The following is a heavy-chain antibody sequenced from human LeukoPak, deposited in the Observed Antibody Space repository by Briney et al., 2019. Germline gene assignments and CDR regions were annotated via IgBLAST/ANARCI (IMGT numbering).Heavy chain of an antibody. J-gene: IGHJ4*02. V-gene: IGHV1-18*01. CDR3: ARDTVLGYCSSTSCPLNY. CDR1: GYTFTSYG. CDR2: ISAYNGNT. D-gene: IGHD2-2*01. Sequence: GASVKVSCKASGYTFTSYGISWVRQAPGQGLEWRGWISAYNGNTNYAQKLQGRVTMTTDTSTSTAYMELSSLRSDDTAVYYCARDTVLGYCSSTSCPLNYWGQGTLVTVSS.